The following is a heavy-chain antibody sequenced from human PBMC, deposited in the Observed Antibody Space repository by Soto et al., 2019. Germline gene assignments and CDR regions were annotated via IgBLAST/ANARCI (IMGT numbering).Heavy chain of an antibody. J-gene: IGHJ4*02. D-gene: IGHD3-10*01. CDR3: ASGWFGEFVYYFDY. Sequence: GASVKVSCKASGYTFTSYGISWVRQAPGQGLEWMGWISVYNGNTNYAQKLQGRVTMTTDTSTNTAYMELRSLRSDDTAVYYCASGWFGEFVYYFDYWGQGTLVTVSS. CDR1: GYTFTSYG. CDR2: ISVYNGNT. V-gene: IGHV1-18*01.